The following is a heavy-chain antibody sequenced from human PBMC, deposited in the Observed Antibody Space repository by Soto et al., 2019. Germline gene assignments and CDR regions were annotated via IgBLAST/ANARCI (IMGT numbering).Heavy chain of an antibody. D-gene: IGHD4-4*01. Sequence: HPGGSLRLSCTASGFTFGDYAMSWFRQAPGKGLEWVGFIRSKAYGGTTEYAASVKGRFTISRDDSKSIAYLQMNSLKTEDTAVYYCTRERAHQYYSRHGMDVWGQGTTVTVSS. CDR3: TRERAHQYYSRHGMDV. CDR1: GFTFGDYA. CDR2: IRSKAYGGTT. V-gene: IGHV3-49*03. J-gene: IGHJ6*02.